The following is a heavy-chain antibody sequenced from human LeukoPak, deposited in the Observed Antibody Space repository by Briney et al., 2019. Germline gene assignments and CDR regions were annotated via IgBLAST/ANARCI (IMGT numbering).Heavy chain of an antibody. CDR1: GGSISSGDYY. CDR2: IYYSGST. Sequence: SQTLSLTCTVSGGSISSGDYYWSWIRQPPGKGLEWIGYIYYSGSTYYNPSLKSRVTISVDTSKNQFSLKLSSVTAADTAVYYCARGVDCSGGSCYDAFDIWGQGTMVTVSS. J-gene: IGHJ3*02. V-gene: IGHV4-30-4*01. D-gene: IGHD2-15*01. CDR3: ARGVDCSGGSCYDAFDI.